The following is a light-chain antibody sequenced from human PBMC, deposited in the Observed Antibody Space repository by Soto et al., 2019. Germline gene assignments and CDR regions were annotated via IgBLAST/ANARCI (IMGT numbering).Light chain of an antibody. V-gene: IGLV2-8*01. CDR3: SSYAGGNNLV. J-gene: IGLJ3*02. CDR2: EVT. CDR1: SSDVGAYNY. Sequence: QSALTQPPSASGSPGQSVTISCTGTSSDVGAYNYVSWYQQHPGTAPKLLIYEVTKLPSGVPDRFSGSQSGNTASLTVSGLQADDEADYYCSSYAGGNNLVFGGGTKLTVL.